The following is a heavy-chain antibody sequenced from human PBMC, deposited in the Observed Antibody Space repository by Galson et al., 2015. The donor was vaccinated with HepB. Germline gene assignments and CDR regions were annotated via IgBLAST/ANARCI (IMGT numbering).Heavy chain of an antibody. Sequence: SLRLSCAASGFTFSNAWMSWVRQAPGKGLEWVGRIKSKTDGGTTDYAAPVKGRFTISRDDSKNTLYLQMNSLKTEDTAVYYCTTGNSYYDFWSGYYHYYYYGMDVWGQGTTVTVSS. V-gene: IGHV3-15*01. J-gene: IGHJ6*02. CDR1: GFTFSNAW. CDR3: TTGNSYYDFWSGYYHYYYYGMDV. CDR2: IKSKTDGGTT. D-gene: IGHD3-3*01.